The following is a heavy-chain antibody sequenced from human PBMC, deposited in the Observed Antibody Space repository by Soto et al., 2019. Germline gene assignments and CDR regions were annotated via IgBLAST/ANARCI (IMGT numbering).Heavy chain of an antibody. CDR1: GYTFTSQY. V-gene: IGHV1-2*02. CDR3: AKGDSSCVSWLAH. J-gene: IGHJ5*02. CDR2: INPTTGAT. D-gene: IGHD6-19*01. Sequence: XSVKVSCTSSGYTFTSQYLNWVRKAPGEGLEWMGWINPTTGATSYAQKFQGRVTMTRDTSMSTAYLEVRSLRPDDTAVYYCAKGDSSCVSWLAHWGQGTLVTVSS.